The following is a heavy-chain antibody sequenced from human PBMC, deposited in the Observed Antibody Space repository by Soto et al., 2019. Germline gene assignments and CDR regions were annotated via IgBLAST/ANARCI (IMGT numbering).Heavy chain of an antibody. Sequence: EVQLLESGGALVQSGGSLRLSCAASGFTFNTYAMNWVRQAPGKGLEWVASISGSGGTTYYADSVKGRFTVSRDTSEKSLYLQMNSRSAEDTAVYYCAKGFIVVVTAIRPDDNFDVWGQGTMVTVSS. J-gene: IGHJ3*01. D-gene: IGHD2-21*02. CDR3: AKGFIVVVTAIRPDDNFDV. CDR1: GFTFNTYA. CDR2: ISGSGGTT. V-gene: IGHV3-23*01.